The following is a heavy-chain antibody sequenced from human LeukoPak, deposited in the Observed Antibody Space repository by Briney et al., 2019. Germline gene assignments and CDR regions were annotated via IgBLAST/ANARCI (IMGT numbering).Heavy chain of an antibody. CDR1: GGSLSSGDYY. CDR3: ARHASDYEVFWSGYRNWDAFDI. V-gene: IGHV4-39*01. D-gene: IGHD3-3*01. CDR2: IYYSGST. J-gene: IGHJ3*02. Sequence: PSQTLSLTCTVSGGSLSSGDYYWSWIRQPPGKGLEWIGSIYYSGSTYYNPSLKSRVTISVDTSKNQFSLKLSSVTAADTAVYYCARHASDYEVFWSGYRNWDAFDIWGQGTMVTVSS.